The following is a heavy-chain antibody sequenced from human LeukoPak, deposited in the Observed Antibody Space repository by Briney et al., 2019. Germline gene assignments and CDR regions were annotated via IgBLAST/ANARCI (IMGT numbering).Heavy chain of an antibody. CDR2: ISGSGGST. Sequence: PGGSLRLSCAASGFTFSSYAVSWVRQAPGQGLEWVSAISGSGGSTYYADSVKGRFTISRDNSKNTLYLQMNSLRAEDTAVYYCAKDYSSSWAFRWFDPWGQGTLVTVCS. CDR1: GFTFSSYA. V-gene: IGHV3-23*01. D-gene: IGHD6-13*01. CDR3: AKDYSSSWAFRWFDP. J-gene: IGHJ5*02.